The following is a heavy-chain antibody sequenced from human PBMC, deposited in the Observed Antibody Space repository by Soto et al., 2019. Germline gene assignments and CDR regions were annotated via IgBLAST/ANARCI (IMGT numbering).Heavy chain of an antibody. CDR2: IYSGGST. V-gene: IGHV3-53*04. Sequence: EVQLVESGGGLVQPGGSLRLSCAASGLTVSSNYMSWVRQAPGRGLEWVSVIYSGGSTYYADSVKGRFTISRHNSKNTLYLQMNSLRAEDTAVYYCARASCSSTSCYSDFDYWGQGTLVTVSS. J-gene: IGHJ4*02. CDR3: ARASCSSTSCYSDFDY. D-gene: IGHD2-2*02. CDR1: GLTVSSNY.